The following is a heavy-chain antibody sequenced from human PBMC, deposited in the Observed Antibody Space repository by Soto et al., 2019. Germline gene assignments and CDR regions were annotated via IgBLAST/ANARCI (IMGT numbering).Heavy chain of an antibody. CDR1: GYTFTSYG. J-gene: IGHJ4*02. V-gene: IGHV1-18*01. CDR2: LSVYNGNT. Sequence: QVHLVQSGSEVKKPGASVKVSCKTSGYTFTSYGISWVRQAPGQGLEWMGWLSVYNGNTYYAENFQGRVTVTTDTTTSTAYMELRSLRSDDTAVYYCAIGRPHDYWGQGTLVTVSS. CDR3: AIGRPHDY.